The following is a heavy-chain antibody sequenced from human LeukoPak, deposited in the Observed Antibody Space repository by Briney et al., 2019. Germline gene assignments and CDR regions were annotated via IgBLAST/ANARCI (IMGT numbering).Heavy chain of an antibody. J-gene: IGHJ5*02. Sequence: SETLSLTCIVSAGSISSSSYYWGWLRQPPGKGLEWIGSIYYSWSTYYNPSLNSRVTISVDTSKNQFSLRLSSVTAADTAVYYCARHATESTIFGVAIPNNWFDPWGQGTLVTVSS. D-gene: IGHD3-3*01. CDR3: ARHATESTIFGVAIPNNWFDP. V-gene: IGHV4-39*01. CDR2: IYYSWST. CDR1: AGSISSSSYY.